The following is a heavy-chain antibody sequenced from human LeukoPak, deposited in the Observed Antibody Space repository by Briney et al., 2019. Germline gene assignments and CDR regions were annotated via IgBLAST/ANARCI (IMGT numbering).Heavy chain of an antibody. CDR3: ARGSASPLGYCSGGSCPNWFDP. Sequence: ASVKVSCKASGYTFTSYDINWVRQATGQGLEWMGWMNPNSGNTGYAQKFQGRVTMTRNTSISTAYMELNSLRSEDTAVYYCARGSASPLGYCSGGSCPNWFDPWGQGTLVTVSS. CDR1: GYTFTSYD. CDR2: MNPNSGNT. V-gene: IGHV1-8*01. D-gene: IGHD2-15*01. J-gene: IGHJ5*02.